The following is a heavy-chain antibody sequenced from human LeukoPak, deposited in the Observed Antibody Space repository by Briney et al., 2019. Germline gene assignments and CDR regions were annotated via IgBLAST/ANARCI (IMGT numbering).Heavy chain of an antibody. J-gene: IGHJ3*02. CDR3: TKKRFLEWLLWGAFDI. CDR2: MNPNSGNT. V-gene: IGHV1-8*03. Sequence: ASVKVSCKASGYTFTSYDINWVRQATGQGLEWMGWMNPNSGNTGYAQKFQGRVTITRNTSISTAYMELSSLRSEDTAVYYCTKKRFLEWLLWGAFDIWGQGTMVTVSS. D-gene: IGHD3-3*01. CDR1: GYTFTSYD.